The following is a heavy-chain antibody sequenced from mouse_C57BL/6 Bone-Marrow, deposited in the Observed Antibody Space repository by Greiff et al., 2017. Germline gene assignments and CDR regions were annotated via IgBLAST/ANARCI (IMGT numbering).Heavy chain of an antibody. J-gene: IGHJ3*01. V-gene: IGHV1-69*01. Sequence: QVQLQQPGAELVMPGASVKLSCKASGYTFTSYWMHWVKQRPGQGLEWIGGIDPSDSYTNYNQKFKGKSTLTVDKSSSTAYMQRSSLASEDSAVYYWARGSSFADWGQGTLVTVSA. CDR3: ARGSSFAD. CDR2: IDPSDSYT. CDR1: GYTFTSYW.